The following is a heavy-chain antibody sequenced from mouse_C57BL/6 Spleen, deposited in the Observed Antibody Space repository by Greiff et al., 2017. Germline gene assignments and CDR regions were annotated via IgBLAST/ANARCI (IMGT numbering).Heavy chain of an antibody. D-gene: IGHD1-1*01. J-gene: IGHJ2*01. CDR3: ATEYYYGSS. CDR2: IYPGDGDT. Sequence: VQLKESGPELVKPGASVKISCKASGYAFSSSWMNWVKQRPGTGLEWIGRIYPGDGDTNYNGMFKGKATLTADKSSSTAYMQLSSLTSEDAAVYICATEYYYGSSGGQGTTLTVSS. CDR1: GYAFSSSW. V-gene: IGHV1-82*01.